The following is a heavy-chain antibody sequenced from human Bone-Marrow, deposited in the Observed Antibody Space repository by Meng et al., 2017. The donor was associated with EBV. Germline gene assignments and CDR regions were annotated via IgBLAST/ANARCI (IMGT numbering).Heavy chain of an antibody. V-gene: IGHV4-61*01. CDR2: IYDGGTT. Sequence: VQRTEPGPELVKPSESLSLTCTVSGASVSGGTFHWSWIRQPPGKELEWIGYIYDGGTTIYNPSLKSRVTIFLDTSRNQFSLGLRSVTTADTAVYYCAKSSSSTPGVVDSWGQGTLVTVSS. D-gene: IGHD6-6*01. CDR1: GASVSGGTFH. CDR3: AKSSSSTPGVVDS. J-gene: IGHJ4*02.